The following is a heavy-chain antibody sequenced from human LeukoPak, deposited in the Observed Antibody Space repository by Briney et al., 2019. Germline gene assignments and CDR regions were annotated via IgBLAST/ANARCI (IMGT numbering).Heavy chain of an antibody. Sequence: PGGSLRLSCAASGFTFSSYGMHWVRQAPGKGLEWVAVIWYDGSNKYSADSVKGRFTISRDNSKNTLYLQMNSLRAEDTAVYYCAKGSGDYAPYFDYWGQGTLVTVSS. CDR3: AKGSGDYAPYFDY. D-gene: IGHD4-17*01. V-gene: IGHV3-33*06. CDR2: IWYDGSNK. CDR1: GFTFSSYG. J-gene: IGHJ4*02.